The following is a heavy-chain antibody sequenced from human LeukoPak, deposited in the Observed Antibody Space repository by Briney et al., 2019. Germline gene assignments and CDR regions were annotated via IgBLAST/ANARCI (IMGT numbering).Heavy chain of an antibody. D-gene: IGHD3-22*01. CDR1: GGSISSYY. J-gene: IGHJ4*02. CDR2: IYHSGST. Sequence: SETLSLTCTVSGGSISSYYWSWIRQPPGKGLEWIGYIYHSGSTYYNPSLKSRVTISVDRSKNQFSLKLSSVTAADTAVYYCARGSYYYDSSGYFDYWGQGTLVTVSS. CDR3: ARGSYYYDSSGYFDY. V-gene: IGHV4-59*12.